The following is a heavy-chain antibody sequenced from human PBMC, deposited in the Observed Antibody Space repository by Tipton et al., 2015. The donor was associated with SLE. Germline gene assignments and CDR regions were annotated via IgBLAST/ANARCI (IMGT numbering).Heavy chain of an antibody. Sequence: GSLRLSCEASGFIFNNFWMHWVRQAPGRGLVWVARINYDGRTTTYADSVKGRFTVSRDNDKNTLYLQMNSLGAEDTAVYYCARGVAYFLDSRRKYFDHWGQGALVTVSS. CDR1: GFIFNNFW. V-gene: IGHV3-74*01. CDR2: INYDGRTT. J-gene: IGHJ1*01. D-gene: IGHD2-2*03. CDR3: ARGVAYFLDSRRKYFDH.